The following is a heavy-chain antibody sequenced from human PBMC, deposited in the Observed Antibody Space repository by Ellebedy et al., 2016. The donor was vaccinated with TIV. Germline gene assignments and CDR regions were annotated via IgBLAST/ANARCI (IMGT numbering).Heavy chain of an antibody. Sequence: GGSLRLXCKGSGYSFTSYWIGWVRQMPGKGLEWMGIIYPGDSDTRYSPSFQGQVTISADKSISTAYLQWSSLKASDTAMYYCARHSIPFDYWGQGTLVTVSS. CDR2: IYPGDSDT. D-gene: IGHD2-2*02. CDR3: ARHSIPFDY. J-gene: IGHJ4*02. CDR1: GYSFTSYW. V-gene: IGHV5-51*01.